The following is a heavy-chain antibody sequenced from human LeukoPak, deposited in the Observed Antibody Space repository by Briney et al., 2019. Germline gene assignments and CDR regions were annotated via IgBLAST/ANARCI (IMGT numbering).Heavy chain of an antibody. Sequence: GGSLRLSCAASGFTFSNYWMHWVRQAPGKGLVWVSRVKGDGTFTNYADSVKGRFTISRDNAKYTLYLQMHSLRAEDTAIYYCVRDGDDYNFDYWGQGSLVTASS. D-gene: IGHD5-24*01. V-gene: IGHV3-74*01. J-gene: IGHJ4*02. CDR3: VRDGDDYNFDY. CDR1: GFTFSNYW. CDR2: VKGDGTFT.